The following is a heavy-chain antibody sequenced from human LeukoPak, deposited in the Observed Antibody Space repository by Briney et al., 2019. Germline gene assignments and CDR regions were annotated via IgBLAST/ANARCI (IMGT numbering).Heavy chain of an antibody. CDR1: GYTFASYG. CDR3: ASAGGRVVTAIDAY. CDR2: ISAYDGNI. V-gene: IGHV1-18*01. J-gene: IGHJ4*02. D-gene: IGHD2-21*02. Sequence: GASVKVSCKTSGYTFASYGINWVRQAPGQGLEWMGWISAYDGNINYAQKFQGRVTMTTDTSTSTVYLELRSLRSDDTAIYYCASAGGRVVTAIDAYWGQGTLVTVSS.